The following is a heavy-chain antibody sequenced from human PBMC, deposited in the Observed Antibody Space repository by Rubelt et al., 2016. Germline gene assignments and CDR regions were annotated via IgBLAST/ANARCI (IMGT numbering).Heavy chain of an antibody. Sequence: QVQLQESGPGLVKPSETLSLTCTVSGGSISSYYWSWIRQPPGKGLEWIGYIYYSGSTNYNPSLKSRVTISVDTSKNQFSLKVNSVTAADTAVYYCARGGGRFDSWGQGTLVTVSS. CDR2: IYYSGST. CDR1: GGSISSYY. V-gene: IGHV4-59*01. CDR3: ARGGGRFDS. J-gene: IGHJ4*02. D-gene: IGHD1-26*01.